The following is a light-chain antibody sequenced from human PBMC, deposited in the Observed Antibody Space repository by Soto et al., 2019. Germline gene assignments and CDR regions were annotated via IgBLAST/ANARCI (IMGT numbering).Light chain of an antibody. V-gene: IGLV1-40*01. J-gene: IGLJ2*01. CDR3: QTYDTGVSGSI. CDR1: SSNIVAGYD. Sequence: QSVLTQPPSVSGAPGQRVAISCAGTSSNIVAGYDVHWYQHLPGTAPKLLIFGNINRPAGVPDRFSGSKSGTSASLAITGLQAADEGYYYCQTYDTGVSGSIFGGGTKVTVL. CDR2: GNI.